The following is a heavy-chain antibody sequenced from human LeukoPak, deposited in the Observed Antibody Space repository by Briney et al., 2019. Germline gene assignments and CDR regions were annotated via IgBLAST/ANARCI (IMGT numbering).Heavy chain of an antibody. CDR3: AKRAVATNYFDY. CDR2: ISYDGSNN. Sequence: GGSLRLSCAAPGFTFSSFGMHWVRQAPGKGLEWVALISYDGSNNYYADSVKGRFTISRDNSKNTLYLQMNSLRAEDTAVYYCAKRAVATNYFDYWGQGTLVTVSS. CDR1: GFTFSSFG. V-gene: IGHV3-30*18. D-gene: IGHD1-26*01. J-gene: IGHJ4*02.